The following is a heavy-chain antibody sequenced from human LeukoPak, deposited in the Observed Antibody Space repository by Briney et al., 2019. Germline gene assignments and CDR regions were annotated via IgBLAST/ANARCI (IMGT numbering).Heavy chain of an antibody. V-gene: IGHV3-74*01. CDR3: ARVSYDFWSGYYADY. Sequence: GGSLRLSCAASGFTFSSYWMHWARQAPGKGLVWVSRINTDGSSTSYADSVKGRFTISRDNAKNTLYLQMNSLRAEDTAVYYCARVSYDFWSGYYADYWGQGTLVTVSS. J-gene: IGHJ4*02. CDR2: INTDGSST. CDR1: GFTFSSYW. D-gene: IGHD3-3*01.